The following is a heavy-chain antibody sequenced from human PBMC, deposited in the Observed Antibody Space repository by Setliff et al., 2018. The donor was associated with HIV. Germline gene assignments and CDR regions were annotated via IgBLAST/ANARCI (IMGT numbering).Heavy chain of an antibody. Sequence: SETLSLTCTVSGDSIIDSYWSWVRQPPGKGLEWIGYIHSTGRTNYSPSLKSRVTTSVDTSKNHFSLRLRSVTAADTAVYYCARLSVVIHDTFDVWGHGTMVTV. V-gene: IGHV4-4*09. CDR1: GDSIIDSY. J-gene: IGHJ3*01. CDR3: ARLSVVIHDTFDV. CDR2: IHSTGRT. D-gene: IGHD3-22*01.